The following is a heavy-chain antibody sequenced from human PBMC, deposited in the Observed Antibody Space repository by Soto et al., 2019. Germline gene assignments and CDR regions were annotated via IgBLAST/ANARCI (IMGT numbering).Heavy chain of an antibody. V-gene: IGHV3-11*01. J-gene: IGHJ6*02. D-gene: IGHD3-10*01. CDR1: GFTFSDYY. CDR3: ARRGVYYYYYYGMDV. Sequence: PGGSLRLSCAASGFTFSDYYMSWIRQAPGKGLEWVSYISSSGSTIYYADSVKGRFTISRDNAKNSLYLHMNSLRAEDTAVYYCARRGVYYYYYYGMDVWGQGTTVTVSS. CDR2: ISSSGSTI.